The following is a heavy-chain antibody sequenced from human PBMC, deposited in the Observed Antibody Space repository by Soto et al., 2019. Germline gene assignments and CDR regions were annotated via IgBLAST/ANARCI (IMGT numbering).Heavy chain of an antibody. J-gene: IGHJ3*02. Sequence: LGPSCAASGITFGSYSMNWVRQAPGKGLEWVSSISSSSYIYYADLVMGRFTISRDNAKNTLYLQMNSLRADDTAVYYCARAQYLADDAFDIWGQGAMVTVSS. D-gene: IGHD2-2*01. V-gene: IGHV3-21*01. CDR1: GITFGSYS. CDR3: ARAQYLADDAFDI. CDR2: ISSSSYI.